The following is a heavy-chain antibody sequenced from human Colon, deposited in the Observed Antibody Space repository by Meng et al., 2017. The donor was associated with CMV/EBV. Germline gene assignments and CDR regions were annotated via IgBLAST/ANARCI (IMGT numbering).Heavy chain of an antibody. D-gene: IGHD3-22*01. CDR1: GFSFRSYG. Sequence: GGSLKISCAASGFSFRSYGMSWIRQAPGRGVEWVSFISSSSDISYAGSVKGRFTIFRDSAQNLLYLEMIGLRVEDTAVYYCASVGLPGAYHDSDGSPIKNWFDPWGQGTLVTVSS. CDR3: ASVGLPGAYHDSDGSPIKNWFDP. CDR2: ISSSSDI. J-gene: IGHJ5*02. V-gene: IGHV3-21*06.